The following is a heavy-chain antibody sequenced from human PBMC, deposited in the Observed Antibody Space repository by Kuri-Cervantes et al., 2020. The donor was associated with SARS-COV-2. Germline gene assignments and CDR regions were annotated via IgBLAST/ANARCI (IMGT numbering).Heavy chain of an antibody. V-gene: IGHV3-30*18. Sequence: GGSLRLSCAASGFTFSSYGMHWVRQAPGKGLEWVAVISYDGSDTYYGDSVKGRFTISRDNSKNTLYVQMNSLRAVATAVYYCAKDPAGGLNWFDPWGQGTLVTVSS. CDR3: AKDPAGGLNWFDP. D-gene: IGHD6-13*01. J-gene: IGHJ5*02. CDR1: GFTFSSYG. CDR2: ISYDGSDT.